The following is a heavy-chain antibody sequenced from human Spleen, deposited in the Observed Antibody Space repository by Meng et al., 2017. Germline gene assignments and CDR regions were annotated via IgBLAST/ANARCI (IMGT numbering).Heavy chain of an antibody. Sequence: EVQLLESGGGLVQPGGSLRLSCAVSGITFRNYAMSWVRQAPGKGLEWVSGVSGRGGSTYYADSVKGRFTISRDNSKKTLYLQMNSLRAEDTAVYYCADRVYGDTNWGQGALVTVSS. CDR3: ADRVYGDTN. D-gene: IGHD4-17*01. CDR1: GITFRNYA. V-gene: IGHV3-23*01. J-gene: IGHJ4*02. CDR2: VSGRGGST.